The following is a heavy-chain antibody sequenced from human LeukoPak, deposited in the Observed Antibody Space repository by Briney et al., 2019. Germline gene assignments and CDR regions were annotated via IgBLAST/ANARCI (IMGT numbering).Heavy chain of an antibody. CDR3: ARAGSHSSGLDY. CDR1: GFTFSTYS. J-gene: IGHJ4*02. D-gene: IGHD6-19*01. V-gene: IGHV3-21*01. Sequence: GGSLRLSCAASGFTFSTYSMNWFRQAPGKGLEWVSSISISVGFISYADSVKGQFTISRANAKSSLYLQMNSLRVEDTAVYYCARAGSHSSGLDYWGQGTLVTVSS. CDR2: ISISVGFI.